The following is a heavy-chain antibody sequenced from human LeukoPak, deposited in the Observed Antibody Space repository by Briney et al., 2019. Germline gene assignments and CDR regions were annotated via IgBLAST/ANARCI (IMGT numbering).Heavy chain of an antibody. D-gene: IGHD1-1*01. V-gene: IGHV4-4*02. J-gene: IGHJ3*02. Sequence: SETLSLTCAVSGGSISSSNWWSWVRQPPGQGLEWIGEIYHSGSTNYNPSLKSRVTISVDKSKNQFSLKLSSVTAADTAVYYCASYPKGVRRDAFDIWGQGTMVTVSS. CDR2: IYHSGST. CDR1: GGSISSSNW. CDR3: ASYPKGVRRDAFDI.